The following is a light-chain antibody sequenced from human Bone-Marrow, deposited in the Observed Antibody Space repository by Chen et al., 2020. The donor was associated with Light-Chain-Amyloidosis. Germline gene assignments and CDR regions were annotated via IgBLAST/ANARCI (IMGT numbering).Light chain of an antibody. V-gene: IGLV6-57*01. J-gene: IGLJ3*02. CDR1: SGSIATNY. CDR3: QSYQGSSQGV. Sequence: NFMLTPPHSVSASPGKTVIISRTRSSGSIATNYVQWYQQRPGSSPTTVIYADDQRPSGVPDRFAGSIDRSSNSASLTISGLKTEDEADYYCQSYQGSSQGVFGGGTKLTVL. CDR2: ADD.